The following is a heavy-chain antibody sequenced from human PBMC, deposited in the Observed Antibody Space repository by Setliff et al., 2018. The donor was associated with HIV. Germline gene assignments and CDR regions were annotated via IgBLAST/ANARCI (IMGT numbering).Heavy chain of an antibody. Sequence: SETLSLTCAVSNYSISSAYYWGWIRHPPGKGLEWIGSIYHSGSTYYNPSLKSRVTISVDTSKNQFSLKLSSVPAADTAVYYCARRPAGAVAGGYGMDVWGQGTTVTVS. CDR3: ARRPAGAVAGGYGMDV. CDR1: NYSISSAYY. D-gene: IGHD6-19*01. V-gene: IGHV4-38-2*01. J-gene: IGHJ6*02. CDR2: IYHSGST.